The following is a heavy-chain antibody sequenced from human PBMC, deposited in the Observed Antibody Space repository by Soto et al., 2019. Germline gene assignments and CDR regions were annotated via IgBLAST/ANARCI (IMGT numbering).Heavy chain of an antibody. D-gene: IGHD6-13*01. CDR3: ARMEQQPHRQNKNYYYYYMDV. J-gene: IGHJ6*03. V-gene: IGHV3-20*04. CDR2: INWNGGIT. Sequence: VGSLRLSCAASGFTFDDCGVSWVRQARGKGLEWVSGINWNGGITGYADSVKGRFTVSRDNAKNSLYLQMNSLRAEDTAVYYCARMEQQPHRQNKNYYYYYMDVWGKGTTVTVSS. CDR1: GFTFDDCG.